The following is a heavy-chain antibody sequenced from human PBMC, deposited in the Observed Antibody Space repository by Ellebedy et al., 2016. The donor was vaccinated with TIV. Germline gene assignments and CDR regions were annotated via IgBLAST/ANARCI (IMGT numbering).Heavy chain of an antibody. V-gene: IGHV1-8*01. D-gene: IGHD2-15*01. CDR2: MNPNSGNT. J-gene: IGHJ4*02. CDR1: GYTFTSFD. Sequence: AASVKVSCKASGYTFTSFDINWVRQATGQGLEWMGWMNPNSGNTGYAQKFQGRVTMTRNTSINTAYIELSSLRSEDTAVYYCARRHVACSGGNCYTIDYWGQGTLVTVSS. CDR3: ARRHVACSGGNCYTIDY.